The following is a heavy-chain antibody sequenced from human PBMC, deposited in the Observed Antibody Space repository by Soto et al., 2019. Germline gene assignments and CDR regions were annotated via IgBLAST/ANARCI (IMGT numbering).Heavy chain of an antibody. V-gene: IGHV4-30-2*01. D-gene: IGHD5-12*01. CDR1: GGSISSGGYS. Sequence: QLQLQESGSGLVKPSQTLSLTCAVSGGSISSGGYSWSWIRQPPGKGLAWIGDSYHSGSTYYNPSLKSRVTISVDSSKNHLSLKLRSVTAADTAVYYCAGGPGVARNYWGQGTLVTVSS. CDR2: SYHSGST. J-gene: IGHJ4*02. CDR3: AGGPGVARNY.